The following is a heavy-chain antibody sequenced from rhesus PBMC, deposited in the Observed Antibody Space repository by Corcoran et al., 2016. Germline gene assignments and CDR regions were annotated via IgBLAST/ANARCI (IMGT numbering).Heavy chain of an antibody. Sequence: QVQLKESGPGLVKPSETLSLTCAVSGGAISSGYGWGCIPQPPGKGLEWIVTIYSSTGNTYYDPSLKSLVTISKDPSKNQFSLKLSSVTAADTAVYYCARVEMHYSGSYYFDYWGQGVLVTVSS. CDR1: GGAISSGYG. CDR3: ARVEMHYSGSYYFDY. D-gene: IGHD3-16*01. J-gene: IGHJ4*01. V-gene: IGHV4S7*01. CDR2: IYSSTGNT.